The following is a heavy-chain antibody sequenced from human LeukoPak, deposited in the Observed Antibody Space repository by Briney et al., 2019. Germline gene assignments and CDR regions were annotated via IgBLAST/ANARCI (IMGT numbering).Heavy chain of an antibody. J-gene: IGHJ4*02. CDR1: GFTFSSYA. CDR2: ISYDGSNK. CDR3: ARGSRWLRFPGTHDY. D-gene: IGHD5-12*01. Sequence: GGSLRLSCAASGFTFSSYAMHWVRQAPGKGLEWVAVISYDGSNKYYADSVKGRFTISRDNSKNTLYLQMNSLRAEDTAVYYCARGSRWLRFPGTHDYWGQGTLVTVSS. V-gene: IGHV3-30-3*01.